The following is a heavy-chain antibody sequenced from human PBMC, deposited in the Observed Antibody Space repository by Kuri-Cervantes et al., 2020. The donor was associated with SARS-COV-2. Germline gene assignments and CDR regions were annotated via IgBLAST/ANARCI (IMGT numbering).Heavy chain of an antibody. J-gene: IGHJ4*02. V-gene: IGHV4-34*01. CDR1: GGSFSDYY. CDR2: INHSGNT. CDR3: ARALMVVGGPDIVVVPAANLPRAYFDY. Sequence: SQTLSLTCAVYGGSFSDYYWSWVRQPPGKGLEWIGEINHSGNTNYDPSLKSRVTISIDTSKNQFSLQLNSVTPEDTAVYYCARALMVVGGPDIVVVPAANLPRAYFDYCGQAIL. D-gene: IGHD2-2*01.